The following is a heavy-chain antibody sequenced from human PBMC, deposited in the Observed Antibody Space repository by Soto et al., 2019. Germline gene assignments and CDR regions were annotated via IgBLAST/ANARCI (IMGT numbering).Heavy chain of an antibody. Sequence: EVQLVESGGGLIQPGGSLRLSCAASGFTVSSNYMSWVRQAPGKGLEWVSVIYSGGSTYYADFVKGRFTISRDNSKNTLYLQMNSLRAEDTAVYYCAREVGTGRDRSDYWGQGTLVTVSS. CDR3: AREVGTGRDRSDY. CDR1: GFTVSSNY. V-gene: IGHV3-53*01. CDR2: IYSGGST. J-gene: IGHJ4*02. D-gene: IGHD1-1*01.